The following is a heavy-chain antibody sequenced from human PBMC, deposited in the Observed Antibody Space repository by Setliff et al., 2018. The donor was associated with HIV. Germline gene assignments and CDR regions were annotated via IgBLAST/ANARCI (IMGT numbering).Heavy chain of an antibody. V-gene: IGHV3-15*01. CDR2: IKSKTDGGTT. J-gene: IGHJ4*03. CDR1: GFTFSNAW. CDR3: TTVLIWFGEFTDY. D-gene: IGHD3-10*01. Sequence: GSLRLSCAASGFTFSNAWMSWVRQAPGKGLEWVGRIKSKTDGGTTDYAAPVKGRFTISRDDSKNTLYLQMNSLKTEDTAVYYCTTVLIWFGEFTDYWGQGTTVTVSS.